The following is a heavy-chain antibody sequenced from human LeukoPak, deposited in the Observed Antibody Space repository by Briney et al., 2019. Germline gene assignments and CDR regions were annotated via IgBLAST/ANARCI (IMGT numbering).Heavy chain of an antibody. J-gene: IGHJ6*02. V-gene: IGHV3-23*01. CDR2: ISGSGGST. Sequence: GGSLRLSCAASGFTFSSYAMSWVRQAPGKGLEWVSAISGSGGSTYYADSVKGRFTISRENSKNTLYLQMNSLRAEDKAVYYCAKDSGGLLSIAATDYYGMDVWGQGTTVTVSS. CDR3: AKDSGGLLSIAATDYYGMDV. CDR1: GFTFSSYA. D-gene: IGHD3-10*01.